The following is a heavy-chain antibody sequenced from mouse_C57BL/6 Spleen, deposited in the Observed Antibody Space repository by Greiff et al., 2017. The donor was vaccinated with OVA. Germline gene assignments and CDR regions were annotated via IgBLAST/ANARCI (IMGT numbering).Heavy chain of an antibody. CDR2: IWWDDDK. J-gene: IGHJ2*01. CDR1: GFSLSTFGMG. D-gene: IGHD3-2*02. V-gene: IGHV8-8*01. CDR3: ARMMGGQLRPYYFDY. Sequence: ESGPGILQPSQTLSLTCSFSGFSLSTFGMGVGWIRQPSGKGLEWLAHIWWDDDKFYNPALKSRLTISKDTSKNQVFLKIANVDTADTATYYCARMMGGQLRPYYFDYWGQGTTLTVSS.